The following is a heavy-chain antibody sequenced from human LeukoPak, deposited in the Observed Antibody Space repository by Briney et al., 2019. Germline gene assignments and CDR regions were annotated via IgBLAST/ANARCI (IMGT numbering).Heavy chain of an antibody. CDR1: GGSINNYY. D-gene: IGHD5-18*01. V-gene: IGHV3-7*01. CDR3: ARDSKGYRYGYRGGYYDYYYMDV. CDR2: IKQDGSEK. J-gene: IGHJ6*03. Sequence: PSETLSLTCTVSGGSINNYYWSWIRQPPGKGLEWVANIKQDGSEKYYVDSVKGRFTISRDNAKNSLYLQMNSLRAEDTAVYYCARDSKGYRYGYRGGYYDYYYMDVWGKGTTVTVSS.